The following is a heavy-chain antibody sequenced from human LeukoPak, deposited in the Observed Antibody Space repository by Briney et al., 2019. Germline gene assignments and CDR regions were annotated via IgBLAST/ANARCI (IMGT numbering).Heavy chain of an antibody. CDR2: IWYDGSYK. J-gene: IGHJ5*02. V-gene: IGHV3-33*01. CDR1: GFTFSNYG. Sequence: PGRSLRLSCAASGFTFSNYGMHWVRQAPGKGLEWVAVIWYDGSYKSYGDSVKGRFTISRDNSKNTLFLQMNSLRADDTAVYYCARDTLIAAPKTGTVTRIGWFDTWGQGTLVTVSP. D-gene: IGHD6-13*01. CDR3: ARDTLIAAPKTGTVTRIGWFDT.